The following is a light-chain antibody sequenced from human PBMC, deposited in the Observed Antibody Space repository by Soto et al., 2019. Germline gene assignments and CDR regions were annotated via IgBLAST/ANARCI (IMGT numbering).Light chain of an antibody. V-gene: IGLV2-14*01. Sequence: QSALTQPSSVCGSPGQSITISCTGSGRDIGAYDYVSWYQQHPVKAPKLLIYGVKNRPSGVSYRFSASKSAFTASLTISGLQAEDEAHYYCSSYTTSYFYVFGPGTRSPS. CDR1: GRDIGAYDY. J-gene: IGLJ1*01. CDR3: SSYTTSYFYV. CDR2: GVK.